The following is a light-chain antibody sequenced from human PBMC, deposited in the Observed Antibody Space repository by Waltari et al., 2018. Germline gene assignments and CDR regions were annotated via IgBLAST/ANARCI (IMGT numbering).Light chain of an antibody. CDR1: SGHSSNI. CDR2: VNSDGSH. J-gene: IGLJ3*02. CDR3: QTGGHGTWV. Sequence: QLVLTQSPSASASLGASVKLTCTLDSGHSSNIIAWLQQQPEKGPRYLLKVNSDGSHSKGADIPYRFSGSSSGPGRCLIISGVQSEDEADYDGQTGGHGTWVFGGGTNLTVL. V-gene: IGLV4-69*01.